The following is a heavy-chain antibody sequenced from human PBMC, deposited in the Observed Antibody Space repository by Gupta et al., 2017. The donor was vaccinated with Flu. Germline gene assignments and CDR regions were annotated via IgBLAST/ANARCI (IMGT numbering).Heavy chain of an antibody. V-gene: IGHV3-15*01. CDR3: TTENWDDSSGYYYSDY. CDR2: IKSKTDGGTT. Sequence: EVQLVESGGGLVTPGGSLRLSCAASGFTFSNAWLSWVSQAPGKGLEWVGRIKSKTDGGTTDYAAPVKGRFTISRDDSKNTLYLQMNSLKTEDTAVYYCTTENWDDSSGYYYSDYWGQGTLVTVSS. D-gene: IGHD3-22*01. CDR1: GFTFSNAW. J-gene: IGHJ4*02.